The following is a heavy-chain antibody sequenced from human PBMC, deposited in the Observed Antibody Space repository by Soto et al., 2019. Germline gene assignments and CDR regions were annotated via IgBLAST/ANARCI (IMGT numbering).Heavy chain of an antibody. J-gene: IGHJ4*02. CDR2: IRSKRYGGTP. CDR1: GFTFGDYA. D-gene: IGHD2-2*01. Sequence: GGSLRLSCAASGFTFGDYALSWVRQGPGKGLEWVGFIRSKRYGGTPEYAASVKGRFSISRDDSGNIAYLQMNSLRTEDTAVYFCTRLPRHPRPAFDYWGQGTQVTVSS. V-gene: IGHV3-49*04. CDR3: TRLPRHPRPAFDY.